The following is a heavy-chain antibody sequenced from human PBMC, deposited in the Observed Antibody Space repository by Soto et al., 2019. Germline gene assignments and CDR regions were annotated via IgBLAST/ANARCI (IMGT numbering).Heavy chain of an antibody. CDR1: GYPFTTYY. D-gene: IGHD3-10*01. V-gene: IGHV1-2*02. Sequence: ASVKVSCKVSGYPFTTYYIHWVRQAPGQGLEWMGWIDPRSGGTVYEQKFQGRVTMTRDTSISTVYMDLSGLTSDDTALYYCAADDYGIFPYWGQGSLVTVSS. J-gene: IGHJ4*02. CDR2: IDPRSGGT. CDR3: AADDYGIFPY.